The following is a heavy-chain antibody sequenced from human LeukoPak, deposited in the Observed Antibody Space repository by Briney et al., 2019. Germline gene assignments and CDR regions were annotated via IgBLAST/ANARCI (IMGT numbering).Heavy chain of an antibody. CDR3: AKGQYASGWNSGNY. CDR1: GFTFSSYA. V-gene: IGHV3-23*01. J-gene: IGHJ4*02. CDR2: IGASGGST. Sequence: GGSLRLSCAASGFTFSSYAMSWVRQAPGKGLEWVSGIGASGGSTYYADSVKGRFTISRDDSKNTLYLQVNSLRAEDTAVYYCAKGQYASGWNSGNYWGQGTLVTVSS. D-gene: IGHD1/OR15-1a*01.